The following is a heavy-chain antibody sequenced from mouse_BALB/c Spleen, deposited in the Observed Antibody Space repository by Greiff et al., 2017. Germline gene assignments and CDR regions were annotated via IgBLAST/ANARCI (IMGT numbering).Heavy chain of an antibody. CDR2: IDPANGNT. CDR1: GFNIKDYY. CDR3: ARGGVLSWFAY. D-gene: IGHD5-1*01. J-gene: IGHJ3*01. Sequence: VQLQQSGAELVRSGASVKLSCTASGFNIKDYYMHWVKQRPEQGLEWIGRIDPANGNTKYDPKFQGKATITADTSSNTAYLQLSSLTSEDTAVYYCARGGVLSWFAYWGQGTLVTVSA. V-gene: IGHV14-3*02.